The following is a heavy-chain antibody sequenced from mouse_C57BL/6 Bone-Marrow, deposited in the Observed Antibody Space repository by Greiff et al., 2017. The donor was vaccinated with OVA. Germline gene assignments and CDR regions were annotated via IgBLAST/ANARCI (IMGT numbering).Heavy chain of an antibody. J-gene: IGHJ2*01. Sequence: VQLQQSGAELARPGASVKLSCKASGYTFTSYGISWVKQRPGQGLEWIGEIYPRSGNTYYNEKFKGKATLTADKSSSTAYMELRSLTSEDSAVYVCAREERGGIGWLLRVDYWGQGTTLTVSS. D-gene: IGHD2-3*01. CDR2: IYPRSGNT. V-gene: IGHV1-81*01. CDR3: AREERGGIGWLLRVDY. CDR1: GYTFTSYG.